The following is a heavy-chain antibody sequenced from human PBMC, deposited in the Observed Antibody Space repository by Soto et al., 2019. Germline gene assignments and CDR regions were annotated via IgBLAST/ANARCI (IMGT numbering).Heavy chain of an antibody. D-gene: IGHD6-19*01. CDR1: GFTFSSYA. J-gene: IGHJ4*02. CDR3: AKRGRGAVAFGY. CDR2: ISGSGGST. Sequence: GGSLRLSCAASGFTFSSYAMSWVRQALGEGLEWVSVISGSGGSTYYADSVKGRFTISRDNSKNTLYLQMNSLRAEDTAVYYCAKRGRGAVAFGYWGQGTLVTVSS. V-gene: IGHV3-23*01.